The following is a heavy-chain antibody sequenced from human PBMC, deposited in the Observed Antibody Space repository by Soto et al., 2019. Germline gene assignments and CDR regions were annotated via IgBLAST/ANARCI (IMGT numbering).Heavy chain of an antibody. Sequence: ASVKVSCKASGYTFTSYDINWVRQATGQGLEWMGWMNPNSGNTGYAQKFQGRVTITRDTSASTAYMELSSLRSEDTAVYYCARDRGSSSFDYWGQGTLVTVSS. CDR2: MNPNSGNT. J-gene: IGHJ4*02. D-gene: IGHD1-26*01. CDR1: GYTFTSYD. CDR3: ARDRGSSSFDY. V-gene: IGHV1-8*01.